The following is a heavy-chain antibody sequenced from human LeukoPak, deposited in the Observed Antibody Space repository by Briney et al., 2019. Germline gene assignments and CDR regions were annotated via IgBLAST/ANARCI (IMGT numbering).Heavy chain of an antibody. CDR3: ARDTFGDTAMDLLDY. J-gene: IGHJ4*02. D-gene: IGHD5-18*01. CDR1: GFTFSSYE. V-gene: IGHV3-48*03. Sequence: GGSLRLSCAASGFTFSSYEMNWVRQAPGKGLEWVSYISRSGGTMFHADSVRGRFTVSRDNAKNSLYLQMNSLRVEDTALYYCARDTFGDTAMDLLDYWGQGTLVTVSS. CDR2: ISRSGGTM.